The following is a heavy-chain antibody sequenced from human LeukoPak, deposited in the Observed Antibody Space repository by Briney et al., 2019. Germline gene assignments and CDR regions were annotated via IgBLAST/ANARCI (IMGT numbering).Heavy chain of an antibody. D-gene: IGHD3-22*01. J-gene: IGHJ3*02. V-gene: IGHV4-34*01. CDR3: ARDTPDSSGYSTPWVYFDI. Sequence: PSETLSLTCAVYGGSFSGYYWSWIRQPPGKGLEWIGEINHSGSTNYNPSLKSRVTISVDTSKNQFSLRLSSVTAADTAVYYCARDTPDSSGYSTPWVYFDIWGQGTMVTVSS. CDR1: GGSFSGYY. CDR2: INHSGST.